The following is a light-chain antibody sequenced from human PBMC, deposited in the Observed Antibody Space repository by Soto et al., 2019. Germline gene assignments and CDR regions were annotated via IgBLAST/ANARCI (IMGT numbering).Light chain of an antibody. CDR2: DVS. Sequence: QSALTQPASVSGSPGQSITISCTGTSSDVGDYNYVSWYQQHPGKAPKLMIYDVSNRPSGVSNRFSGSKSGSTASLTISGLQAEDEADYYCSSYTSITTSVFGTGTKVTVL. CDR1: SSDVGDYNY. V-gene: IGLV2-14*01. J-gene: IGLJ1*01. CDR3: SSYTSITTSV.